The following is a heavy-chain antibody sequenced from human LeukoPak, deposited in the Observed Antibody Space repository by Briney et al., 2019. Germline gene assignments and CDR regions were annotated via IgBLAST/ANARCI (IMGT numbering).Heavy chain of an antibody. Sequence: ASVKVSCKASGYTFTSYYMHWVRQAPGQGLEWMGGIIPIFGTANYAQKFQGRVTITADESTSTAYMELSSLRSEDTAVYYCARGIGYDSPVPYYFDYWGQGTLVTVSS. D-gene: IGHD5-12*01. J-gene: IGHJ4*02. V-gene: IGHV1-69*13. CDR3: ARGIGYDSPVPYYFDY. CDR1: GYTFTSYY. CDR2: IIPIFGTA.